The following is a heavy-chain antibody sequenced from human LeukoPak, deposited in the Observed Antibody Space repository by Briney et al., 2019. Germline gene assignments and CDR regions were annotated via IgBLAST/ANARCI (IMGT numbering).Heavy chain of an antibody. V-gene: IGHV3-74*01. CDR1: GFTFSTYW. CDR2: INSDASRT. J-gene: IGHJ4*02. Sequence: GGSLRLSCAASGFTFSTYWMHWVRQAPGKGLVWVSSINSDASRTSHADSVKGRFTISRDNSKNTLHLQMGSLRAEDTAVYYCARGESYRFDYWGQGTLVTVSS. CDR3: ARGESYRFDY. D-gene: IGHD3-16*01.